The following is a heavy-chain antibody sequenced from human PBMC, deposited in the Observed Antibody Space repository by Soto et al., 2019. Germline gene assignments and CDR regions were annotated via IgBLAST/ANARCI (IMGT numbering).Heavy chain of an antibody. J-gene: IGHJ4*02. Sequence: QVQLQESGPGLVKSSQTLSLTCSVSGASTVSHYHWTWIRQPPGKGLEWMGYIFNSGTTFYNPSLTRRLSIFKDTSGNHFTLELRSVTAADTAVYYCALALGPTTGLDYWCQGTLVTVSS. V-gene: IGHV4-31*02. CDR2: IFNSGTT. CDR1: GASTVSHYH. D-gene: IGHD1-26*01. CDR3: ALALGPTTGLDY.